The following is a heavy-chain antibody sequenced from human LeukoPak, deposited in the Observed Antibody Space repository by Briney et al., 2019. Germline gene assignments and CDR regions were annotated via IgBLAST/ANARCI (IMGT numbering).Heavy chain of an antibody. V-gene: IGHV3-21*01. Sequence: PGGSLRLSCAASGFTFSSYSMNWVRQAPGKGLEWVSSISSSSSYIYYADSVKGRFTISRDNAKNSLYLQMNSLRAEDTAVYYCARYGYYYDSSGYYSLSYLDYWGQGTLVTVSS. D-gene: IGHD3-22*01. CDR3: ARYGYYYDSSGYYSLSYLDY. CDR1: GFTFSSYS. J-gene: IGHJ4*02. CDR2: ISSSSSYI.